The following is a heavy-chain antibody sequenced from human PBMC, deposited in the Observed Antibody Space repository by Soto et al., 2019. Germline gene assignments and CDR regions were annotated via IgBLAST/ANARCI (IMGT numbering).Heavy chain of an antibody. J-gene: IGHJ6*02. Sequence: QVQLVQSGAKVRKPGSSVKVSCRASGGTFSDFTVTWVRQAPGQGLESMGGIIPILEATKYTQTSQERVTVTADESTSTVFMELSSLRAEDTAVYFCATSYCGNECQPNRSFYYSGWDVWGPGTTVTVSS. V-gene: IGHV1-69*01. D-gene: IGHD2-21*01. CDR3: ATSYCGNECQPNRSFYYSGWDV. CDR1: GGTFSDFT. CDR2: IIPILEAT.